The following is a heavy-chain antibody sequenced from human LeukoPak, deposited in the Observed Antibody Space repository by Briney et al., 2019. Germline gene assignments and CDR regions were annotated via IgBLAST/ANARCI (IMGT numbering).Heavy chain of an antibody. V-gene: IGHV3-7*01. D-gene: IGHD3-10*01. J-gene: IGHJ4*02. CDR1: GFTLSSYW. Sequence: GGSLRLSCAASGFTLSSYWMSWVRQAPGKGLEWVANIKQDGSEKYYVDSVKGRFTISKDNAKNSLYLQMNSLRAEDTAVYYCARDLSRSFSMIRGLIQHREFDFWGRGTLVTVSS. CDR2: IKQDGSEK. CDR3: ARDLSRSFSMIRGLIQHREFDF.